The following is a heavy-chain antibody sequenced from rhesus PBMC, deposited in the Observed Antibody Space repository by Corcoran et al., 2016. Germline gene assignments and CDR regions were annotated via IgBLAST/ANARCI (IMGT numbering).Heavy chain of an antibody. D-gene: IGHD1-26*01. CDR1: GFTFDDYA. CDR3: SRDNWSA. J-gene: IGHJ4*01. V-gene: IGHV3-134*01. Sequence: DVQLVESGGALAQPGGSLRLSCAASGFTFDDYAMSWVRQAPGKGLEWVSRISWDGGSTYYADSVKGRVTISRDNAKNTLYLQMDRLRAEDTALYYCSRDNWSAWGQGVLVTVSS. CDR2: ISWDGGST.